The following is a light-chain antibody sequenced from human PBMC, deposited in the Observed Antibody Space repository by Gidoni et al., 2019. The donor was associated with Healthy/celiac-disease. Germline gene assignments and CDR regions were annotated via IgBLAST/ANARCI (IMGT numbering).Light chain of an antibody. CDR2: GAS. CDR3: QQYNNWPIT. CDR1: QSVSSN. J-gene: IGKJ4*01. Sequence: EIVMTQSPATLSVSPGERATLSCRDSQSVSSNLAWYQQKPGQAPRLLIYGASTRATGIPARFSGSGSGTEFTLTISSLQSEDFAVYYCQQYNNWPITFGGGTKVEIK. V-gene: IGKV3-15*01.